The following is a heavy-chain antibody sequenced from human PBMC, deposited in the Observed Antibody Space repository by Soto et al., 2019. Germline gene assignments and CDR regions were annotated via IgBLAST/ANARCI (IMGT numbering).Heavy chain of an antibody. CDR3: AKAAVDDYVWGSYRI. CDR2: IWSDGNNR. CDR1: GFMFSNHG. J-gene: IGHJ4*02. V-gene: IGHV3-30*02. Sequence: GGSLRLSCAASGFMFSNHGMHWVRQAPGKGLEWVAVIWSDGNNRYYADSVKGRFTISRDNSKNTLYLQMNSLRAEDTAVYYCAKAAVDDYVWGSYRIWGQGTLVTVSS. D-gene: IGHD3-16*02.